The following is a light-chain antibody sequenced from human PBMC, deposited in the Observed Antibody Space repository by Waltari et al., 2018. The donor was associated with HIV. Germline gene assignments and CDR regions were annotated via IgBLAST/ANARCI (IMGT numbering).Light chain of an antibody. V-gene: IGKV4-1*01. J-gene: IGKJ4*01. Sequence: DIEMTQSPDSLAVSLGESATLNCKSSQSVLWSSNNKNYLPLYQQKPGKPPRLLIYWASTRESGVPDRFSGSGSGTDFTLTISSLQTEDVAVYFCQQFYDTPLTFGGGTKVDI. CDR1: QSVLWSSNNKNY. CDR3: QQFYDTPLT. CDR2: WAS.